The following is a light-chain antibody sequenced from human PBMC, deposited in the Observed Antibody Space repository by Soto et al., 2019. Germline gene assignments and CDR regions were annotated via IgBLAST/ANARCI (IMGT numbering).Light chain of an antibody. Sequence: QSALTQPRSVSGSPGQSVAISCTGTSSDVGGYNYVSWYQQHPGKVPKLIIYDVSKRPSGVPDRFSGSKSANTASLTISGLQAEDEADYYCCSYAGNYFVIFGGGTKLTVL. CDR2: DVS. CDR1: SSDVGGYNY. V-gene: IGLV2-11*01. J-gene: IGLJ2*01. CDR3: CSYAGNYFVI.